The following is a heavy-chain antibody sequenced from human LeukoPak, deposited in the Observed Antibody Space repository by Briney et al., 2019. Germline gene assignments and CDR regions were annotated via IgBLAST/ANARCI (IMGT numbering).Heavy chain of an antibody. CDR2: IYWNDDK. Sequence: TLSLTCTVSGGSISSYYWIWIRQPPGKALEWLALIYWNDDKRYSPSLKSRLTITKDTSKNQVVLTMTNMDPVDTATYYCAHSRFGGIGYWGQGTLVTVSS. CDR1: GGSISSYYW. J-gene: IGHJ4*02. D-gene: IGHD4-23*01. V-gene: IGHV2-5*01. CDR3: AHSRFGGIGY.